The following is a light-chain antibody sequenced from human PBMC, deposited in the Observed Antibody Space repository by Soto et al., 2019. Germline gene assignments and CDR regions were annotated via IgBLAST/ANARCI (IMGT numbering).Light chain of an antibody. CDR2: TAS. J-gene: IGKJ4*01. CDR1: QGISSY. CDR3: QQLNSYPLT. V-gene: IGKV1-9*01. Sequence: DIQLTQSPSFLSASVGDRVTITCRASQGISSYLAWSQQNPGKAPKLLIYTASTLQSGVPSRFSGSGSGTEFTLTISSLQPEDFATYYSQQLNSYPLTVGGGTKVEIK.